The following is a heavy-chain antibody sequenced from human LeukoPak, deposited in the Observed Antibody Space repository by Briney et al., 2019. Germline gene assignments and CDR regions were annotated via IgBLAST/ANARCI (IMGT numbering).Heavy chain of an antibody. V-gene: IGHV3-7*01. CDR3: AKVAKYYYGPETYYFFEQ. J-gene: IGHJ4*02. Sequence: GGSLRLSCAASGFTFSSYAMSWVRQAPGKGLEWVANINQDGTEKYYVDSVKGRFTISRDYAKNSLYLQMNSLRVEDTAVYYCAKVAKYYYGPETYYFFEQWGQGTPVTASS. CDR2: INQDGTEK. CDR1: GFTFSSYA. D-gene: IGHD3-10*01.